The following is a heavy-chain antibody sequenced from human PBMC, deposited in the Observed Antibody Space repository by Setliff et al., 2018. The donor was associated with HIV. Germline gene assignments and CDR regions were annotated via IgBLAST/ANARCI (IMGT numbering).Heavy chain of an antibody. Sequence: PSETLSLTCTVSGGSISSYYWSWIRQPPGKGLEWIGYIYYSGSTRYNPSLKSRVTISLDTSKIEFSLTLKSVTAADTAIYYCARLPRGPWRWDYWGQGMLVTVS. V-gene: IGHV4-59*08. CDR2: IYYSGST. CDR3: ARLPRGPWRWDY. J-gene: IGHJ4*02. CDR1: GGSISSYY. D-gene: IGHD5-12*01.